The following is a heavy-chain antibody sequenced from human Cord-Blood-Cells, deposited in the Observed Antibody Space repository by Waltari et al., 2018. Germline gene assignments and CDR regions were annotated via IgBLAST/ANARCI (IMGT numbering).Heavy chain of an antibody. J-gene: IGHJ1*01. CDR2: ISSSSSYI. V-gene: IGHV3-21*01. Sequence: EVQLVESGGGLVKPGGSLRLSCAASGFTFSSYSMNWVRQAPGKGLEWVSSISSSSSYIYYADSVKGRFTISRDNAKNSLYLQMNSLRAEDTAVYYCARGDSSSTEYFQHWGQGTLVTVSS. CDR1: GFTFSSYS. CDR3: ARGDSSSTEYFQH. D-gene: IGHD6-6*01.